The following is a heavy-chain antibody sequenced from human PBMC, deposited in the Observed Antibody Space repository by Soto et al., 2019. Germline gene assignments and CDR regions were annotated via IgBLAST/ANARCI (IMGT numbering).Heavy chain of an antibody. CDR1: GFTFSSYA. V-gene: IGHV3-23*01. J-gene: IGHJ5*02. CDR2: ISGSGGST. Sequence: PVGSLRLSCAASGFTFSSYAMSWVRQAPGKGLEWVSAISGSGGSTYYADSVKGRFTISRDNSKNTLYLQMNSLRAEDTAVYYCAKDRTSGWYSNWFDPWGQGTLVTVSS. CDR3: AKDRTSGWYSNWFDP. D-gene: IGHD6-19*01.